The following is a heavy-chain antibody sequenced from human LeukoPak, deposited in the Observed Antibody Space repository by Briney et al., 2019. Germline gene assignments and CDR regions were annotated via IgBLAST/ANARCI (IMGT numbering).Heavy chain of an antibody. V-gene: IGHV4-59*01. CDR1: GGSISSYY. D-gene: IGHD5-18*01. Sequence: SETLSLTCTVSGGSISSYYWSWIRQPPGKGLEWIGYIYYSGSTNYNPSLKSRVTISVDTSKNQFSLKLSSVTAADTAVYYCARDNGYSYGGAFDIWGQGTMVTVSS. CDR2: IYYSGST. J-gene: IGHJ3*02. CDR3: ARDNGYSYGGAFDI.